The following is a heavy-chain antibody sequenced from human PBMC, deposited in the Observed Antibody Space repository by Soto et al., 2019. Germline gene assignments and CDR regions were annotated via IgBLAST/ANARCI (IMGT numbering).Heavy chain of an antibody. CDR3: ARSGGGYGVHDAFDI. J-gene: IGHJ3*02. D-gene: IGHD5-12*01. CDR2: LSWNGGAT. CDR1: GFIFEDYA. Sequence: GGSLRLSCATSGFIFEDYAMHWVRQAPGKGLEWVSGLSWNGGATGYVDSVKGRFTISRDNAKNSLYLQMNSLRAEDTAVYYCARSGGGYGVHDAFDIWGQGTMVTVSS. V-gene: IGHV3-9*01.